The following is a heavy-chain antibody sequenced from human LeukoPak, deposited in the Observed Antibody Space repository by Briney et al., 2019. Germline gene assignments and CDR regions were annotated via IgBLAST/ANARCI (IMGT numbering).Heavy chain of an antibody. Sequence: GGSLRLSCAASGFTFSGSAMTWVRQAPGKGLEWVSVISYSGANTYYADSVKGRFTISRDDSKNTLYLQMLSLRVEDTAVYYCAKDLQGSYWGQGTLVTVSS. CDR1: GFTFSGSA. J-gene: IGHJ4*02. CDR2: ISYSGANT. V-gene: IGHV3-23*01. CDR3: AKDLQGSY.